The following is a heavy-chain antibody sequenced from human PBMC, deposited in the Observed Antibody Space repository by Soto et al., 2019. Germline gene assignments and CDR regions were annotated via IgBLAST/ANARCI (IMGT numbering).Heavy chain of an antibody. CDR3: ATTALRYFNGMDV. CDR2: IYSGGST. V-gene: IGHV3-66*01. D-gene: IGHD3-9*01. J-gene: IGHJ6*02. CDR1: GFTVSSNY. Sequence: EVQLVESGGGLVQPGGSLRLSCAASGFTVSSNYMSWVRQAPGKGLEWVSVIYSGGSTYYADSVKGRFTISRDNSKNTLYLQMNSLRAEDTAVYYCATTALRYFNGMDVWGQGTTVTVSS.